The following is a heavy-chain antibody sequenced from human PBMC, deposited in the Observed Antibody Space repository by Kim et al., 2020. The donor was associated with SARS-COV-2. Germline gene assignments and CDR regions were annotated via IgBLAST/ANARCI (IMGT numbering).Heavy chain of an antibody. V-gene: IGHV3-53*01. Sequence: GGSLRLSCAASGFTVSSNYMSWVRQAPGKGLEWVSVIYSGGSTYYADSVKGRFTISRDNSKNTLYLQMNSLRAEDTAVYYCARESNYGEYSGSYYSHWGQGTLVTVSS. CDR2: IYSGGST. CDR3: ARESNYGEYSGSYYSH. J-gene: IGHJ4*02. D-gene: IGHD1-26*01. CDR1: GFTVSSNY.